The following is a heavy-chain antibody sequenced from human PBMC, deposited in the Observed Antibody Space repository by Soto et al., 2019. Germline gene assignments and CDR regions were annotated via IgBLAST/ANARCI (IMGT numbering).Heavy chain of an antibody. CDR2: IGTAGDT. Sequence: GGSLRLSCAASGFTFSSYDMHWVRQATGKGLEWVSAIGTAGDTYYPGSVKGRFTISRENAKNSLYLQMNSLRAGDTAVYYCARGGYSSSWYQNYYYMDVWGKGTTVTVSS. CDR1: GFTFSSYD. V-gene: IGHV3-13*01. CDR3: ARGGYSSSWYQNYYYMDV. J-gene: IGHJ6*03. D-gene: IGHD6-13*01.